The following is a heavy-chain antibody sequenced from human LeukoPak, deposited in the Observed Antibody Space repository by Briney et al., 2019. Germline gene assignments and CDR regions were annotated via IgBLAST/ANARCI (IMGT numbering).Heavy chain of an antibody. CDR2: ISTSSITI. Sequence: PGGSLRLSCAASGFTFSSYSMNWVRQAPGKGLEWVSYISTSSITIYYADSVEGRFTISRDNAKNSLYLQMNSLRDEDTAVYYCASKHSSLGKYHFDYWGQGTLVTVSS. D-gene: IGHD7-27*01. V-gene: IGHV3-48*02. J-gene: IGHJ4*02. CDR1: GFTFSSYS. CDR3: ASKHSSLGKYHFDY.